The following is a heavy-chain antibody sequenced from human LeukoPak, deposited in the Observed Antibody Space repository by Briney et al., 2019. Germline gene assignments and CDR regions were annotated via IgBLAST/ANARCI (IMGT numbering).Heavy chain of an antibody. Sequence: PSETLSLTCTVSGGSISSYYWSWIRQPPGKGLEWIGYIYYSGGTNYNPSLKSRVTISVDTSKNQFSLKLSSVTAADTAVYYCARGGAAALHYWGQGTLVTVSS. J-gene: IGHJ4*02. V-gene: IGHV4-59*01. D-gene: IGHD6-13*01. CDR3: ARGGAAALHY. CDR1: GGSISSYY. CDR2: IYYSGGT.